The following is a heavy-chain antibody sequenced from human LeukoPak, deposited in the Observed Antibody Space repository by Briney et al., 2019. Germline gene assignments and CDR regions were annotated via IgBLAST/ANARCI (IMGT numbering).Heavy chain of an antibody. Sequence: SETLSLTCTVSGGSISSSSYYRGWIRQPPGKGLEWIGSIYYSGSTYYNPSLKSRVTISVDTSKNQFSLKLSSVTAADTAVYYCARRSTMDYYFDYWGQGTLVTVSS. CDR1: GGSISSSSYY. CDR2: IYYSGST. J-gene: IGHJ4*02. V-gene: IGHV4-39*01. CDR3: ARRSTMDYYFDY. D-gene: IGHD3-10*01.